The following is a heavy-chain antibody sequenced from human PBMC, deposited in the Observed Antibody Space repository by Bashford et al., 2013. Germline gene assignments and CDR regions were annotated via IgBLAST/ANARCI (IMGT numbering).Heavy chain of an antibody. Sequence: VASVKVSCKASGYTFTSYGISWVRQAPGQGLEWMGWISAYNGNTNYAQKLQGRVTMTTDTSTSTAYMXLRXLRSDDTAVYLLCNTEVYQWLERWNYYVRFGRRGARGPGHRXL. CDR1: GYTFTSYG. D-gene: IGHD6-19*01. J-gene: IGHJ6*02. CDR2: ISAYNGNT. CDR3: CNTEVYQWLERWNYYVRFGRR. V-gene: IGHV1-18*01.